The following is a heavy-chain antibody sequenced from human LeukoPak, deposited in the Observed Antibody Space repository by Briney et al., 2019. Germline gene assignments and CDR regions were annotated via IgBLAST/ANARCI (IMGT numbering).Heavy chain of an antibody. CDR1: GYTFTSYG. CDR3: ARFPLLDPGDYYDSSGYYYEGIYFDY. CDR2: ISAYNGNT. Sequence: ASVKVSCKASGYTFTSYGIIWLRQAPGQGLEWMGWISAYNGNTNYAQKLQGRVTMTTDTSTSTAYMELWSLRSDDTAVYYCARFPLLDPGDYYDSSGYYYEGIYFDYWGQGTLVTVSS. J-gene: IGHJ4*02. V-gene: IGHV1-18*01. D-gene: IGHD3-22*01.